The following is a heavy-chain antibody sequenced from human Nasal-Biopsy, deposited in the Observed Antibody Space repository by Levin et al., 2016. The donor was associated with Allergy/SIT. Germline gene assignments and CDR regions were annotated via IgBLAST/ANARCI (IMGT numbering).Heavy chain of an antibody. Sequence: GESLKISCVASGFTLSDYYMSWIRQAPGKGPEWVSYISSSSSDTNYADSVKGRFTISRDNAKNSLYLQMNSLRAEDTAVYYCTNSLRGYSRADIWGQGTLVTVSS. J-gene: IGHJ4*02. CDR2: ISSSSSDT. D-gene: IGHD5-18*01. CDR1: GFTLSDYY. V-gene: IGHV3-11*03. CDR3: TNSLRGYSRADI.